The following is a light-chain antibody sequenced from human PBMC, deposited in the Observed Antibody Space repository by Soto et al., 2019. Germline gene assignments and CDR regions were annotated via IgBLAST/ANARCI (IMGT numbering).Light chain of an antibody. V-gene: IGKV3-11*01. CDR1: QSVSSY. J-gene: IGKJ5*01. Sequence: EIVLTQSPATLSLSPGERATLSCRASQSVSSYLAWYPQKPGQAPRLLIYDASNRATGIPARFSGSGSGTDFTLTISSLEAEDFAVYYCQQRSNWPPRITFGQGTRLEIK. CDR3: QQRSNWPPRIT. CDR2: DAS.